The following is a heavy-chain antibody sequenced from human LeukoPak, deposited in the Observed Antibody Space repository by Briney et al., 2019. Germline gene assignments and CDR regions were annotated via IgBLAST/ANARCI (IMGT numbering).Heavy chain of an antibody. D-gene: IGHD3-10*01. J-gene: IGHJ6*02. CDR1: GFTFDDYA. V-gene: IGHV3-9*01. CDR2: ISWNSGSI. CDR3: AKDINARGITHGMDV. Sequence: PGRSLRLSCAASGFTFDDYAMHWVRQAPGKGLEWVSGISWNSGSIGYADSVKGRFTISRDNAKNSLYLQMNSLRAEDTALYYCAKDINARGITHGMDVWGQGTTVTVSS.